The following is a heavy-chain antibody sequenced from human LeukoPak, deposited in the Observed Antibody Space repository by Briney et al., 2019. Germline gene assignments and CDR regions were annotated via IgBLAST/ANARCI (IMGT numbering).Heavy chain of an antibody. CDR1: GASVSSNSAA. D-gene: IGHD1-14*01. CDR3: ARGPGAGYYGSSYMYV. J-gene: IGHJ6*03. V-gene: IGHV6-1*01. Sequence: SPTLSLTCAISGASVSSNSAAWNWIRQSPSRGLEWLGRTYYRSKWYNDYAVSVKSRITINPDTSKNQFSLQLNSVTPEDTAVYYCARGPGAGYYGSSYMYVWGKGTTVTVSS. CDR2: TYYRSKWYN.